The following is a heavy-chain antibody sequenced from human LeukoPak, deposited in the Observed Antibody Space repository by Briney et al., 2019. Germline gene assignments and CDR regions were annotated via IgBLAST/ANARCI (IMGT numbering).Heavy chain of an antibody. J-gene: IGHJ4*02. Sequence: PSETLSLTCAVYGGSFSGYYWSWIRQPPGKGLEWIGYIYYSGSTNYNPSLKSRVTISVDTSKNQFSLKLSSVTAADTAVYYCARSHRAAMVNFDYWGQGTLVTVSS. V-gene: IGHV4-59*08. D-gene: IGHD5-18*01. CDR3: ARSHRAAMVNFDY. CDR1: GGSFSGYY. CDR2: IYYSGST.